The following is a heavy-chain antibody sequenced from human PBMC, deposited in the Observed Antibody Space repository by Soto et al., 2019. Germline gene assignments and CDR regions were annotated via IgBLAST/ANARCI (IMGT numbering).Heavy chain of an antibody. V-gene: IGHV1-69*01. CDR3: ARSQGSSTSLEIYYYYYYGMDV. CDR1: GGTFSSYA. J-gene: IGHJ6*02. Sequence: QVQLVQSGAEVKKPGSSVKVSCKACGGTFSSYAISWVRQAPGQGLEWMGGIIPISGTANYAQKFQGRVTITADESTSTAYMDLSSMRSEDTAVYYCARSQGSSTSLEIYYYYYYGMDVWGQGTTVTVSS. D-gene: IGHD2-2*01. CDR2: IIPISGTA.